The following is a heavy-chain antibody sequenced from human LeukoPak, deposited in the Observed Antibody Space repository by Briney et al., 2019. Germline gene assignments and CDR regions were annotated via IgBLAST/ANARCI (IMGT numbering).Heavy chain of an antibody. J-gene: IGHJ4*02. CDR3: ARGAPYCSGGSCMYYFDY. CDR1: GFTFSSYE. D-gene: IGHD2-15*01. V-gene: IGHV3-48*03. Sequence: GGSLRLSCAASGFTFSSYEMNWVRQAPGKGLEWVSYISSSGSTIYYADSVKGRFTISRDNAKNSLYLQMNSLRAEDTAVYYCARGAPYCSGGSCMYYFDYWGQGTLVTVSS. CDR2: ISSSGSTI.